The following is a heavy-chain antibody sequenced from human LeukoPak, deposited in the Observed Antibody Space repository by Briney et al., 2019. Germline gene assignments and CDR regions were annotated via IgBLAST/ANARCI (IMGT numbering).Heavy chain of an antibody. Sequence: ASVKVSCKASGYTFTSYGISWVRQAPGQGLEWMGWISAYNGNTNYAQKLQGRVTMTTDTSTSTAYTELRSLRSDDTAVYYCARNGIAAAGRRPYWYFDLWGRGTLVTVSS. CDR2: ISAYNGNT. CDR3: ARNGIAAAGRRPYWYFDL. V-gene: IGHV1-18*01. J-gene: IGHJ2*01. CDR1: GYTFTSYG. D-gene: IGHD6-13*01.